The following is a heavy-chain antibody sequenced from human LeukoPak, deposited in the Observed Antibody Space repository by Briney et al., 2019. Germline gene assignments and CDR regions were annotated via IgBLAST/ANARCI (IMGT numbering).Heavy chain of an antibody. V-gene: IGHV4-34*01. CDR1: GGSFSGYY. CDR2: INHSGST. CDR3: ARGLNGMDV. Sequence: SETLSLTCAVFGGSFSGYYWNWIRQPPGKGLEWIGEINHSGSTNYNPSLKSRVTISVDTSKNQFSLKLSSVTAADTAVYYCARGLNGMDVWGKGTTVTVSS. J-gene: IGHJ6*04.